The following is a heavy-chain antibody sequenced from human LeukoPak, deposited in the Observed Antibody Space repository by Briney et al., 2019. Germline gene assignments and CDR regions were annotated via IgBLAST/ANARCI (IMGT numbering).Heavy chain of an antibody. D-gene: IGHD3-3*01. CDR1: GFTFSSYE. V-gene: IGHV3-48*03. J-gene: IGHJ4*02. CDR2: ISSSGSTI. Sequence: GGSLRLSCAASGFTFSSYEMNWVRQAPGKGLEWASYISSSGSTIYYADSVKGRFTISRDNAKNSLYLQMNSLRAEDTAVYYCARDGDFWSGYRSIDYWGQGTLVTVSS. CDR3: ARDGDFWSGYRSIDY.